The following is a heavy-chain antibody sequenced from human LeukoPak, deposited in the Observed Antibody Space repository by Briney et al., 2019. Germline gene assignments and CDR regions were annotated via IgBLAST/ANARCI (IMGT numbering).Heavy chain of an antibody. D-gene: IGHD3-22*01. V-gene: IGHV3-23*01. CDR3: ARPNYDSSGLAALDI. J-gene: IGHJ3*02. CDR1: GFTFSSYA. CDR2: ISGSDGNT. Sequence: GGSLRLSCAASGFTFSSYAMSWVRQAPGKGLEWVSAISGSDGNTYYADSVKGRFTISRDNSQNTLYLQMNSLRAEDTAVYYCARPNYDSSGLAALDIWGQGTMVTVSS.